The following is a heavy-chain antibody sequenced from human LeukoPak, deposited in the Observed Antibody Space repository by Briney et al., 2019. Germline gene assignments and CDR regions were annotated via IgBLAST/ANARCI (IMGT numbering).Heavy chain of an antibody. Sequence: SETLSLTCTVSGGSISSYCWSWIRQPPGKGLEWIGYIYYSGSTNYNPSLKSRVTISVDTSKNQFSLKLNSVTAADTAVYYCARSEGGYSNYLPFDYWGQGTLVTVSS. CDR1: GGSISSYC. V-gene: IGHV4-59*01. CDR3: ARSEGGYSNYLPFDY. J-gene: IGHJ4*02. D-gene: IGHD4-11*01. CDR2: IYYSGST.